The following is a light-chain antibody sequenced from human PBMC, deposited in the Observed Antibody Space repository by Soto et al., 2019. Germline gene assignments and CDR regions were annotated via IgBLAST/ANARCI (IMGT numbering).Light chain of an antibody. J-gene: IGLJ1*01. CDR3: SSYSSSSTLCV. V-gene: IGLV2-14*01. CDR2: EVS. Sequence: SALTQPASVSGSPGQSITISCTGTSSDVGGYNYVSWYQQHPGKAPKLMIYEVSNRPSGVSDRFSGSKSGNRASLTISGLQPEDEAGYYCSSYSSSSTLCVFGSGTKVTVL. CDR1: SSDVGGYNY.